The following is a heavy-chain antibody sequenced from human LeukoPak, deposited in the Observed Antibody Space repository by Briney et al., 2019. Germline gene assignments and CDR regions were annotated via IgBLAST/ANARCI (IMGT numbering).Heavy chain of an antibody. CDR1: GGSFSGYY. V-gene: IGHV4-34*01. CDR3: ARHMYSSGWYRPGRNWFDP. J-gene: IGHJ5*02. D-gene: IGHD6-19*01. Sequence: SETLSLTCAVYGGSFSGYYWTWIRQPPGKGLEWIGEINHSGSTNYNPSLKSRVTISVDTSKNQFSLKLSSVTAADTAVYYCARHMYSSGWYRPGRNWFDPWGQGTLVTVSS. CDR2: INHSGST.